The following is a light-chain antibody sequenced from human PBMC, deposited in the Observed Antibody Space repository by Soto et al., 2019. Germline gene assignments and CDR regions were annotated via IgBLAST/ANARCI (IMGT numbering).Light chain of an antibody. V-gene: IGLV2-14*01. CDR1: SSDVGGYDY. CDR2: EVN. Sequence: QSVLTQPASVSGSPGQSIAISCTGTSSDVGGYDYVSWYQQQPDKAPKLIIYEVNKRPSGVSNRFSGSKSGNTAALTVSGLQSEDEADYYCSSYVGTNSYVFGTGTKVTVL. J-gene: IGLJ1*01. CDR3: SSYVGTNSYV.